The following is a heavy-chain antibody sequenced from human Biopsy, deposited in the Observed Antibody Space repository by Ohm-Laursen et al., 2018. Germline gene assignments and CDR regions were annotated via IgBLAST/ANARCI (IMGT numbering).Heavy chain of an antibody. D-gene: IGHD3-16*01. J-gene: IGHJ4*02. CDR2: ISYTGST. CDR3: ARDSRGGHLNTTLITGKNLDS. CDR1: RDSISNYY. Sequence: TLSLTCTVSRDSISNYYWTWIRQSPGKGLEWIGYISYTGSTNYNPSVKSLVTISVDTSKNQFSLKLNSVTAADTAVYFCARDSRGGHLNTTLITGKNLDSWGQGILVTVSS. V-gene: IGHV4-59*01.